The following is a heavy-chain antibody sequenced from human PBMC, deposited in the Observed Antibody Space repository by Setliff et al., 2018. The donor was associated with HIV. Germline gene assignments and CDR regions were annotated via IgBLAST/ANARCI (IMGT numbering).Heavy chain of an antibody. D-gene: IGHD3-10*01. V-gene: IGHV4-59*11. CDR1: GGSISSHY. CDR3: ARDGPLEGSYRYYYYYMDF. Sequence: SETLSLTCTVSGGSISSHYWSWIRQPPGKGLEWIGYIYYSGSTNYNPSLKSRVTISVDTSKNQFSLKLSSVTAADTAVYYCARDGPLEGSYRYYYYYMDFWGKGTTVTVSS. J-gene: IGHJ6*03. CDR2: IYYSGST.